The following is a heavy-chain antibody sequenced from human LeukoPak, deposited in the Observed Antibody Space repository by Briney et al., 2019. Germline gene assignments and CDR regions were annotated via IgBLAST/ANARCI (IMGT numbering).Heavy chain of an antibody. CDR2: INPSGGST. CDR1: GYAFTSYY. V-gene: IGHV1-46*01. CDR3: ARDFVSSGWYDY. D-gene: IGHD6-19*01. Sequence: ASVKVPCKASGYAFTSYYMHWVRQAPGQGLEWMGIINPSGGSTSYAQKFQGRVTMTRDTSTSTVYMELSSLRSEDTAVYYCARDFVSSGWYDYWGQGTLVTVSS. J-gene: IGHJ4*02.